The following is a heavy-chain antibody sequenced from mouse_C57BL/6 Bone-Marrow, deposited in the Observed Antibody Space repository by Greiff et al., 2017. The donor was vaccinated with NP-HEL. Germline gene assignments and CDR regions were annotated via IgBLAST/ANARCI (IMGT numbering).Heavy chain of an antibody. CDR3: AHRPYGYDLAWFAY. V-gene: IGHV8-8*01. D-gene: IGHD2-2*01. J-gene: IGHJ3*01. CDR2: IWWDDDK. CDR1: GFSLSTFGMG. Sequence: QVQLKESGPGILQPSQTLSLTCSFSGFSLSTFGMGVGWIRQPSGKGLEWLAHIWWDDDKYYNPALKSRLTISKDTSKNQVFLKIANVDTADTATYYCAHRPYGYDLAWFAYWGQGTLVTVSA.